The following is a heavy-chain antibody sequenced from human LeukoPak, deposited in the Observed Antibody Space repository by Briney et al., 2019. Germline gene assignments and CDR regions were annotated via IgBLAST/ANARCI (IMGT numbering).Heavy chain of an antibody. V-gene: IGHV3-74*01. J-gene: IGHJ5*02. D-gene: IGHD3-3*01. CDR2: IYSDESSA. CDR1: GFTLSDYW. CDR3: ARVSGRITIFGVIQGPFDP. Sequence: GGSLRLSCAASGFTLSDYWMHWVRQAPGKGLEWISRIYSDESSAYYADSVKGRFTISRDNAKKTLYLQMNSLRAEDTAVYYCARVSGRITIFGVIQGPFDPWGQGTLVTVSS.